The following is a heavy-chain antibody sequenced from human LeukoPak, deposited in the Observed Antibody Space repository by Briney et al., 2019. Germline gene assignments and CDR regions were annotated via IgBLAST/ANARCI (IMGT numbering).Heavy chain of an antibody. CDR3: ARASPNYYDFWSGQGGLDY. Sequence: PGGSLRLSCAASGFTFSSYGMHWVRQAPGKGLEWVAVIWYDGSNKYYADSVKGRFTISRDNSKNTLHLQMNSLRAEDTAVYYCARASPNYYDFWSGQGGLDYWGQGTLVTVSS. CDR2: IWYDGSNK. CDR1: GFTFSSYG. J-gene: IGHJ4*02. D-gene: IGHD3-3*01. V-gene: IGHV3-33*01.